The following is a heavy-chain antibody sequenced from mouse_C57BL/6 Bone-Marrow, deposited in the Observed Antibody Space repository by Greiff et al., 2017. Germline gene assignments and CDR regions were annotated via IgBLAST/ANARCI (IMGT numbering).Heavy chain of an antibody. J-gene: IGHJ2*01. D-gene: IGHD1-1*01. CDR2: IHPNSGST. CDR1: GYTFTSYW. Sequence: VQLQQPGAELVKPGASVKLSCKASGYTFTSYWMHWVKQRPGQGLEWIGMIHPNSGSTNYNEKFKSKATLTVDKSSSTAYMQLSSLTSEDSAVYSFARSRYYGSSNWGQGTTLTVSS. CDR3: ARSRYYGSSN. V-gene: IGHV1-64*01.